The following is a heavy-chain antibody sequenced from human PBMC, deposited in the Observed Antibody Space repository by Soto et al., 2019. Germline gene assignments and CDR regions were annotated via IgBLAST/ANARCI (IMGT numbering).Heavy chain of an antibody. CDR3: ARGFRYYDSSGDYYAPPRADYGMDV. CDR2: INHSGST. V-gene: IGHV4-34*01. CDR1: GGSFSGYY. J-gene: IGHJ6*02. D-gene: IGHD3-22*01. Sequence: PSETLSLTCAVYGGSFSGYYWSWIRQPPGKGLEWIGEINHSGSTNYNPSLKSRVTISVDTSKNQFSLKLSSVTAADTAVYYCARGFRYYDSSGDYYAPPRADYGMDVWGQGTTVTSP.